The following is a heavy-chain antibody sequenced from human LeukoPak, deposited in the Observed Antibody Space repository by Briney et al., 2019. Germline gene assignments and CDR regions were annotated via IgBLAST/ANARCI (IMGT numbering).Heavy chain of an antibody. V-gene: IGHV1-3*04. Sequence: ASVKVSCKASGYIFTNYPMHWVRQTPGQRLEWMGWIYTGNGDTKYSQKFQGRVTTTRDTSASTAYMELSSLRSEDTAVYYCAIPRYSSGWYYFDYWGQGTLVTVSS. J-gene: IGHJ4*02. CDR2: IYTGNGDT. CDR1: GYIFTNYP. CDR3: AIPRYSSGWYYFDY. D-gene: IGHD6-19*01.